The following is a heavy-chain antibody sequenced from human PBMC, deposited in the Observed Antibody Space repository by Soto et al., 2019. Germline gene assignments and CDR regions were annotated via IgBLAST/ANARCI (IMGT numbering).Heavy chain of an antibody. J-gene: IGHJ6*03. CDR1: GGSISSYY. Sequence: SETLSLTCTVSGGSISSYYWSWIRQPPGKGLEWIGYIYYSGSTNYNPSLKSRVTISVDTSKNQFSLKLSSVTAADTAVYYCARRILGVEYSSSEKNYYYYYYMDVWGKGTTVTVSS. D-gene: IGHD6-6*01. CDR3: ARRILGVEYSSSEKNYYYYYYMDV. CDR2: IYYSGST. V-gene: IGHV4-59*12.